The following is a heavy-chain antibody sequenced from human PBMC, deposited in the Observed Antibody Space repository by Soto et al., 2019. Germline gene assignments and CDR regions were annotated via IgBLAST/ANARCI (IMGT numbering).Heavy chain of an antibody. CDR3: ARGAGYCSGGSCYSHYYYGTDV. J-gene: IGHJ6*02. D-gene: IGHD2-15*01. Sequence: SVKVSCKASGGTFSSYAISWVRQAPGQGLEWMGGIIPIFGTANYAQKFQGRVTITADESTSTAYMELSSLRSEDTAVYYCARGAGYCSGGSCYSHYYYGTDVWGQGTTVTVSS. CDR1: GGTFSSYA. CDR2: IIPIFGTA. V-gene: IGHV1-69*13.